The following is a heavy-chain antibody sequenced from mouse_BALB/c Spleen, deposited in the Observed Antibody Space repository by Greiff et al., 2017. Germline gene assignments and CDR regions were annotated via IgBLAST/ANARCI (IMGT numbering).Heavy chain of an antibody. Sequence: QVQLQQPGAELVKPGASVKLSCKASGYTFTSYWMHWVKQRPGQGLEWIGEINPSNGRTNYNEKFKSKATLTVDKSSSTAYMQLSSLTSEDSAVYYCAPLLRLRGTDWGQGTLVTVSA. CDR3: APLLRLRGTD. CDR2: INPSNGRT. D-gene: IGHD1-2*01. CDR1: GYTFTSYW. V-gene: IGHV1S81*02. J-gene: IGHJ3*01.